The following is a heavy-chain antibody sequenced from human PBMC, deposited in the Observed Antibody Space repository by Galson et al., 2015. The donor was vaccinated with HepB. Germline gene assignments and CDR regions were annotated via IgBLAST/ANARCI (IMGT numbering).Heavy chain of an antibody. Sequence: SLRLSCAASGFTFSTHAMTWVRQVPGKGLEWLSTISGGGTSTYYTDSVKGRFTISRDNSKNTLYLQMRSLRAEDAAVYYCVQGYGLFESWGQGVLVTVSS. V-gene: IGHV3-23*01. CDR3: VQGYGLFES. CDR2: ISGGGTST. J-gene: IGHJ5*01. D-gene: IGHD4-17*01. CDR1: GFTFSTHA.